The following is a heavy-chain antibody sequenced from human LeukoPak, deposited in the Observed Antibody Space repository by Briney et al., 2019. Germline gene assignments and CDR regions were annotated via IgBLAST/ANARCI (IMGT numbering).Heavy chain of an antibody. CDR3: ARVGMVRTTHAFFDY. V-gene: IGHV1-2*02. Sequence: ASVSVSCKASGYTFTGYYIHWVRQAPGQGLEWMGWINPNSGDTNYAQKFQGRVTMTRDTSISTAYMELSSLRSDDTAVYYCARVGMVRTTHAFFDYWGQGTLVTVSS. D-gene: IGHD4/OR15-4a*01. CDR1: GYTFTGYY. CDR2: INPNSGDT. J-gene: IGHJ4*02.